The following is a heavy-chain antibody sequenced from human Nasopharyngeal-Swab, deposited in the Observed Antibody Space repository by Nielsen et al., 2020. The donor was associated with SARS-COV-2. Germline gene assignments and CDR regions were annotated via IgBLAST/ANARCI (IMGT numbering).Heavy chain of an antibody. V-gene: IGHV1-58*01. Sequence: SVKVSCKASGFTFTSSAVQWVRQARGQRPEWIGWIVVGSGNTNYAQKFQERVTITRDMSTSTAYMELSSLRSEDTAVYYCAAGVYYDFRSGYPPLDYWGQGTLVTVSS. CDR2: IVVGSGNT. J-gene: IGHJ4*02. D-gene: IGHD3-3*01. CDR3: AAGVYYDFRSGYPPLDY. CDR1: GFTFTSSA.